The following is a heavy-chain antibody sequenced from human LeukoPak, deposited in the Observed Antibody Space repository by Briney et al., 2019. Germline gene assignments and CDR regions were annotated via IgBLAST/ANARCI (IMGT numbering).Heavy chain of an antibody. D-gene: IGHD1-26*01. CDR1: GYTFTDYN. J-gene: IGHJ3*01. CDR2: ISAYNAYT. V-gene: IGHV1-18*01. Sequence: ASVKVSCKASGYTFTDYNIIWVRQAPGQALEWMAWISAYNAYTNSAQKVQGRVTVTADVSTATAYMELRSLRSDDTAVYHCARDRLGAYDALDVWGHGTMVTVSS. CDR3: ARDRLGAYDALDV.